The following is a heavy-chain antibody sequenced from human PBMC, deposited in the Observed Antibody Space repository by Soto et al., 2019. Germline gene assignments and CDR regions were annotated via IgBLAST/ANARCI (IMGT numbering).Heavy chain of an antibody. Sequence: EVQLVESGGGLVQPGGSLRLSCAASGFTFRSYWMSWVRQAPGKGLEWVANIKEDGSEKYYVDSVKGRFTISRDNAKNYLYLQMTSLKGDDTAVYYCAGGGRRSGSYADDFDIWGQGTMVTVSS. J-gene: IGHJ3*02. CDR1: GFTFRSYW. V-gene: IGHV3-7*03. D-gene: IGHD1-26*01. CDR3: AGGGRRSGSYADDFDI. CDR2: IKEDGSEK.